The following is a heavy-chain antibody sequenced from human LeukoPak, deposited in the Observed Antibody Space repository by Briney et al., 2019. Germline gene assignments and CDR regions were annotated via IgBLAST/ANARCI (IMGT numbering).Heavy chain of an antibody. CDR1: GGSISSGDYY. J-gene: IGHJ2*01. CDR3: ARNLAYCGGDCYSGYWYFDL. D-gene: IGHD2-21*02. Sequence: SQTLSLTCTVSGGSISSGDYYWSWIRQPPGKGLEWIGYIYYSGSTYYNPSHKSRVTISVDTSKNQFSLKLSSVTAADTAVYYCARNLAYCGGDCYSGYWYFDLWGRGTLVTVSS. V-gene: IGHV4-30-4*01. CDR2: IYYSGST.